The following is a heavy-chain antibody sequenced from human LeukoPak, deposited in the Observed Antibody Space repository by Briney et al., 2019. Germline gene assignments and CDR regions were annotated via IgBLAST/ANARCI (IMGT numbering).Heavy chain of an antibody. Sequence: GGSLRLSCAASGFTFSSYSMNWVRQAPGKGLEWVSSISSSSSYIYYADSVKGRFTISRDNAKNSLYPQMNSLRAEDTAVYYCARGAVAGTSIDYWGQGTLVTVSS. J-gene: IGHJ4*02. CDR2: ISSSSSYI. D-gene: IGHD6-19*01. CDR1: GFTFSSYS. CDR3: ARGAVAGTSIDY. V-gene: IGHV3-21*01.